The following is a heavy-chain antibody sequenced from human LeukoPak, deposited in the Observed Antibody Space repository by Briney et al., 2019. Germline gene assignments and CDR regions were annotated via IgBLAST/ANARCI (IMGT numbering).Heavy chain of an antibody. CDR1: GFTFDDYA. J-gene: IGHJ4*02. D-gene: IGHD1-26*01. V-gene: IGHV3-9*01. CDR2: ISWNSGSI. Sequence: GRSLRLSCAASGFTFDDYAMHWVRQAPGKGLEWVSGISWNSGSIGYADSVKGRFTISRDNAKNSLYLQMNSLRAEDTALYYCAKVSGSYYFDYWGQGTLVTVSS. CDR3: AKVSGSYYFDY.